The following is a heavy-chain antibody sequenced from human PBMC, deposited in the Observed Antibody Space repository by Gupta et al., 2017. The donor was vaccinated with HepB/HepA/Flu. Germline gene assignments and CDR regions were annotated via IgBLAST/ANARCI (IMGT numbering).Heavy chain of an antibody. Sequence: QITLKESGPTLVKPTQTLTLTCTFSGFSLNTDGVGVGWIRQPPGKALDWLAAIYWDNDKYYSPSLRSRLAITKDTSKNQVVLTITNMDPVDTATYYCAHTYRYCAGGNCYSRLFDYWGQGILVIVSS. D-gene: IGHD2-15*01. V-gene: IGHV2-5*02. CDR3: AHTYRYCAGGNCYSRLFDY. CDR1: GFSLNTDGVG. J-gene: IGHJ4*02. CDR2: IYWDNDK.